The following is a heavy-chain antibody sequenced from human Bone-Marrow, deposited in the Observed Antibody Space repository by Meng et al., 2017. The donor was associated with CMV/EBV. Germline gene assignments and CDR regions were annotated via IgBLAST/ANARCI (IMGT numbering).Heavy chain of an antibody. Sequence: ASVKVSCKASGYTFTSYGISWVRQAPGQGLEWMGWISAYNGNTNYAQKLQGRVTMTTDTSTSTAYMELRSLRSDDTAVYYCAAKSAVAGHYYYGMDVWGQGPTVTFYS. D-gene: IGHD6-19*01. CDR3: AAKSAVAGHYYYGMDV. J-gene: IGHJ6*02. V-gene: IGHV1-18*01. CDR1: GYTFTSYG. CDR2: ISAYNGNT.